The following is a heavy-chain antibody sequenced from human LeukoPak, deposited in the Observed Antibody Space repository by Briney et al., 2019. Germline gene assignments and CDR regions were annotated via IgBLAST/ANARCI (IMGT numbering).Heavy chain of an antibody. CDR1: GFTFSNYA. CDR3: ARLRAGDYFDY. Sequence: GGSLRLSCAASGFTFSNYAMSWVRQAPGKGLEWVANIKEDGSEKYYVDSVKGRLTISRDTAKSSLYLQMNSLRAEDTAVYYCARLRAGDYFDYWGQGTLVTVSS. V-gene: IGHV3-7*04. CDR2: IKEDGSEK. J-gene: IGHJ4*02. D-gene: IGHD6-19*01.